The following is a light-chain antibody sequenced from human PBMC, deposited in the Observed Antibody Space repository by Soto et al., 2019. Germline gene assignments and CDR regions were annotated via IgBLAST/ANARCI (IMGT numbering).Light chain of an antibody. J-gene: IGLJ2*01. Sequence: QSLLTQPASVSGSPGQSITISCTGTSSDVGGYNYVSWYQQHPGKAPKLMIYDVSNRPSGVSNRFSGSKSGNTASLTISGLQAEDEADYYCSSYTSSSTLPVFGGGTQLTVL. V-gene: IGLV2-14*01. CDR1: SSDVGGYNY. CDR2: DVS. CDR3: SSYTSSSTLPV.